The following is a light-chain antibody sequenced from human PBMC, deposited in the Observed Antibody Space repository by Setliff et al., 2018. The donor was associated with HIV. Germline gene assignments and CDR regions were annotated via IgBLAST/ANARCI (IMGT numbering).Light chain of an antibody. CDR3: QQYGNSPPA. Sequence: TLSLSPGERATLSCRASQSVSSSYLAWSQQKPGQAPRLLIYGASSRATGIPDRFSGSGSGTDFTLTISRLEPEDFAVYYCQQYGNSPPAFGPGTKVDIK. J-gene: IGKJ3*01. V-gene: IGKV3-20*01. CDR2: GAS. CDR1: QSVSSSY.